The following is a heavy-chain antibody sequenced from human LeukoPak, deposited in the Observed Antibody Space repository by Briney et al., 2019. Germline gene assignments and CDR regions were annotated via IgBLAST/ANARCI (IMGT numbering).Heavy chain of an antibody. D-gene: IGHD1-7*01. Sequence: ASVKVSCKASGGTFSSYAISWVRQAPGQELEWMGGIIPIFGTANYAQKFQGRVTITADESTSTAYMELSSLRSEDTAVYYCARGELELHPHYFDYWGQGTLVTVSS. CDR1: GGTFSSYA. CDR3: ARGELELHPHYFDY. CDR2: IIPIFGTA. J-gene: IGHJ4*02. V-gene: IGHV1-69*13.